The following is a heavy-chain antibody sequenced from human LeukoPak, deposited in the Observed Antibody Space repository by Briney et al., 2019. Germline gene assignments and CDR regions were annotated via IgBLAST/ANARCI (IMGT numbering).Heavy chain of an antibody. D-gene: IGHD5-12*01. CDR1: GGSISSGGYY. Sequence: SQTLSLTCTVSGGSISSGGYYWSWIRKPPGKGLEWIGTIYHSGSTYYNPSLKSRVTIFVDTSENQFSLKLSSVTAADTAVYYCARMVISSGYAFYSYYMDVWGKGTTVTVSS. V-gene: IGHV4-39*01. CDR2: IYHSGST. CDR3: ARMVISSGYAFYSYYMDV. J-gene: IGHJ6*03.